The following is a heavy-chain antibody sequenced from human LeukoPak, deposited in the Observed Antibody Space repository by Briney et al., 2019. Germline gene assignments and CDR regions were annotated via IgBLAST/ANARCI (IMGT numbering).Heavy chain of an antibody. CDR1: GFTFSTYW. CDR2: IKEDGSEK. Sequence: GGSLRLSCAASGFTFSTYWMSWVRQAPGQGLEWVANIKEDGSEKHYMDSVKGRFTISRDNAKSSLSLQLNNLRAEDTALYYCARENVGGASAFDCWGQRTLVTVSS. D-gene: IGHD4-23*01. V-gene: IGHV3-7*03. CDR3: ARENVGGASAFDC. J-gene: IGHJ4*02.